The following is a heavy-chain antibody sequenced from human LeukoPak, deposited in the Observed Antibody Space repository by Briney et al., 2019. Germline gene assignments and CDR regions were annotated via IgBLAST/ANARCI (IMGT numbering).Heavy chain of an antibody. CDR1: GYTFTGYY. J-gene: IGHJ4*02. CDR2: INPNSGGT. Sequence: ASVKVSCKASGYTFTGYYMHWVRQAPGQGLEWMGWINPNSGGTNYAQKFQGRVTMTRDTSISTAYMELSRLRSDDTAVYYCARDRRYDILTGYPTLDYWGQGTLVTVPS. V-gene: IGHV1-2*02. D-gene: IGHD3-9*01. CDR3: ARDRRYDILTGYPTLDY.